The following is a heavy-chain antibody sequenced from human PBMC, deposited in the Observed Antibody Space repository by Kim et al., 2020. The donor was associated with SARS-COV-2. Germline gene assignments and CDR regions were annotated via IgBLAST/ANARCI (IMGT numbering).Heavy chain of an antibody. CDR3: ARDMNPTVYDY. D-gene: IGHD4-4*01. Sequence: ASVKVSCMASGYTFKSYPIHWLRQAPGQRLEWMGWVNAANDKTKYSQKFQGRVTITRDTSANTAYMELSSLTSEDTAVYYCARDMNPTVYDYWGQGTLVT. V-gene: IGHV1-3*01. CDR1: GYTFKSYP. CDR2: VNAANDKT. J-gene: IGHJ4*02.